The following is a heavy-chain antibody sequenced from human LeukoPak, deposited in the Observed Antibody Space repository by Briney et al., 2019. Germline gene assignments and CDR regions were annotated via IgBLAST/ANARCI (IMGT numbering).Heavy chain of an antibody. Sequence: GGSLRLSCAASGFTFDDYGMSWVRQAPGKGLEWVSGINWNGGSTGYADSVKGRFTISRDNAKNSLYLQMNSLRAEDTAVYYCARDMYYYDSSGYYWGSIAFDIWGQGTMVTVSS. V-gene: IGHV3-20*04. J-gene: IGHJ3*02. CDR1: GFTFDDYG. CDR2: INWNGGST. D-gene: IGHD3-22*01. CDR3: ARDMYYYDSSGYYWGSIAFDI.